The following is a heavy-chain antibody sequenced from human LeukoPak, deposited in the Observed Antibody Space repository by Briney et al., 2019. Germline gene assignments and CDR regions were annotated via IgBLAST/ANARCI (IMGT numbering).Heavy chain of an antibody. Sequence: GRSLRLSCAASGFTFSSYGMHWVRQAPGKGLEWVAVISYDGSNKYYADSVKGRFTISRDNSKNTLYLQMNSLRAEDTAVYYCAKVRYSSSWYYFDYWGQGTLVTVS. CDR1: GFTFSSYG. CDR2: ISYDGSNK. J-gene: IGHJ4*02. CDR3: AKVRYSSSWYYFDY. D-gene: IGHD6-13*01. V-gene: IGHV3-30*18.